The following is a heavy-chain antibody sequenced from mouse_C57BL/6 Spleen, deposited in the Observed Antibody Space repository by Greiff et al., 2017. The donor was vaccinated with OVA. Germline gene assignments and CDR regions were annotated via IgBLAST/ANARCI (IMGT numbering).Heavy chain of an antibody. J-gene: IGHJ4*01. Sequence: EVKLVESGGGLVKPGGSLQLSCAASGFTFSDYGMHWVRQAPEKGLEWVAYISSGSSTIYYADAVKGPFTISIDNAKNTLFLQMTSLRSEDTAMYYCARLGYEGAMDYWGQGTSVTVSS. D-gene: IGHD2-2*01. V-gene: IGHV5-17*01. CDR1: GFTFSDYG. CDR3: ARLGYEGAMDY. CDR2: ISSGSSTI.